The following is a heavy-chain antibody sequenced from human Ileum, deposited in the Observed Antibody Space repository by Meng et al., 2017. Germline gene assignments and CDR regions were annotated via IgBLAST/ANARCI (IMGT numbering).Heavy chain of an antibody. D-gene: IGHD3-22*01. V-gene: IGHV4-4*02. Sequence: QVQLQASGPRLVKPSGTLSLLCAVSGTWWSWVRQPPGKGLEWIGEIFQSGRTNYNPSLKSRVTISIDKSKSQISLQLSAVTAADTAVYSCATSNDRDVYYLGYWGQGTLVTVSS. CDR2: IFQSGRT. J-gene: IGHJ4*02. CDR1: GTW. CDR3: ATSNDRDVYYLGY.